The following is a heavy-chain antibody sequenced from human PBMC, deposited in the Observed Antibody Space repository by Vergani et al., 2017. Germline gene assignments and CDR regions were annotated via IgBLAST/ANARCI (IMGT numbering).Heavy chain of an antibody. CDR1: GGSISSYY. J-gene: IGHJ2*01. V-gene: IGHV4-4*07. D-gene: IGHD1-26*01. CDR3: ARDRPGGLLRWYFDL. Sequence: QVQLQESGPGLAKPSETLSLTCTVSGGSISSYYWSWIRQPAGKGLEWIGRIYTSGSTNYNPSLKSRVTMSVATSKNQFSLKLSSVTAADTAVYYCARDRPGGLLRWYFDLWGRGTLVTVSS. CDR2: IYTSGST.